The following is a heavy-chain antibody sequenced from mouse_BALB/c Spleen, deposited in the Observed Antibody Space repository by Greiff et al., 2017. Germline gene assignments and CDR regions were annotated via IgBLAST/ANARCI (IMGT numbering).Heavy chain of an antibody. D-gene: IGHD2-4*01. J-gene: IGHJ4*01. CDR3: ARRDYERAMDY. Sequence: VQLQESGAELAKPGASVKMSCKASGYTFTSYWMHWVKQRPGQGLEWIGYINPSTGYTEYNQKFKDKATLTADKSSSTAYMQLSSLTSEDSAVYYCARRDYERAMDYWGQGTSVTVSS. V-gene: IGHV1-7*01. CDR1: GYTFTSYW. CDR2: INPSTGYT.